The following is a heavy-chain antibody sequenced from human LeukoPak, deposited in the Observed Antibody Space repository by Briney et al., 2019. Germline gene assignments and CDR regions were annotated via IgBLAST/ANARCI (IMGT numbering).Heavy chain of an antibody. CDR3: ARDTTYYYDSSGPNFDY. J-gene: IGHJ4*02. D-gene: IGHD3-22*01. V-gene: IGHV4-4*07. Sequence: PSETLSLTCAVYGGSFSGYYWSWIRQPAGKGLEWIGRIYTSGSTNYNPSLKSRVTMSVGTSKNQFSLKLSSVTAADTAVYYCARDTTYYYDSSGPNFDYWGQGTLVTVSS. CDR1: GGSFSGYY. CDR2: IYTSGST.